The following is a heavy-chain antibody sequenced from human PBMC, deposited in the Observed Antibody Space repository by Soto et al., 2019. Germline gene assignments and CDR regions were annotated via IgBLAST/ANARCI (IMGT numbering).Heavy chain of an antibody. D-gene: IGHD6-19*01. CDR1: GGSISSSSYY. J-gene: IGHJ4*02. Sequence: QLQLQESGPGLVKPSETPSLTCTVSGGSISSSSYYWGWIRQPPGKGLEWIGRIYYSGSTYYNPSLKSRVTISVDTSKNQFSLKLSSVTAADTAVYYCASLDSSGWYRYWGQGTLVTVSS. CDR2: IYYSGST. CDR3: ASLDSSGWYRY. V-gene: IGHV4-39*01.